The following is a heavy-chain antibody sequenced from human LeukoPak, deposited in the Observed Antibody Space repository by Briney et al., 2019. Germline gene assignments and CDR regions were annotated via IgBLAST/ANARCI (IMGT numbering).Heavy chain of an antibody. CDR2: IASDGRST. V-gene: IGHV3-74*01. CDR1: GFTFSSYW. J-gene: IGHJ4*02. Sequence: AGGSLRLSCAASGFTFSSYWMNWVRQAPGKGLVWVSRIASDGRSTTYADSVKGRFSISRDNAKNTLYLQMNSLRVEDTAVYYCARGRPHGNDYWGQGTLVTVSS. CDR3: ARGRPHGNDY. D-gene: IGHD4-23*01.